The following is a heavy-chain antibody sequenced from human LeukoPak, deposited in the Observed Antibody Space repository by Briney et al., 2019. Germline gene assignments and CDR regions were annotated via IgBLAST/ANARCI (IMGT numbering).Heavy chain of an antibody. D-gene: IGHD6-13*01. CDR3: ARVGSSWDYYYYMDV. Sequence: SETLSLTCTVSGGSISSYYWSWLRQPAGKGLEWIGRIYTSGSTNYNPSLKSRVTMSVDTSKNQFSLKLSSVTAADTAVYYCARVGSSWDYYYYMDVWGKGTTVTVSS. CDR2: IYTSGST. V-gene: IGHV4-4*07. J-gene: IGHJ6*03. CDR1: GGSISSYY.